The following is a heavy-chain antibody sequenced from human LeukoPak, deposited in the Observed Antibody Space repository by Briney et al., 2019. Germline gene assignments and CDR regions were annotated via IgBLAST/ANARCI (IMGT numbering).Heavy chain of an antibody. Sequence: GGSLRLSCAASGFNFSNNWMNWVRQAPGKGLEWVANIKQDGSKTHYVDSVNGRFSISRDNAKHSLFLDMHSLRVEDTALYYCAKDGDTWNGGFDYWGPGTLVTVSS. V-gene: IGHV3-7*01. J-gene: IGHJ4*02. D-gene: IGHD1-1*01. CDR3: AKDGDTWNGGFDY. CDR2: IKQDGSKT. CDR1: GFNFSNNW.